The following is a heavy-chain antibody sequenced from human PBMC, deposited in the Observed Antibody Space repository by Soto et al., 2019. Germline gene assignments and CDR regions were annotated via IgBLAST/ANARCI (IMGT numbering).Heavy chain of an antibody. D-gene: IGHD3-3*01. CDR1: GFTFSSYA. CDR2: ISYEGSNK. Sequence: QVQLVESGGGVVQPGRSLRLSCAASGFTFSSYAMHWVRQAPGKGLEWVAVISYEGSNKYYADSVKGRFTISRDNSKNTQYLQMNSPRAEDTAVYYCAREGSTYDDCWSGYYHPYGMDVWGQGTTVTVSS. CDR3: AREGSTYDDCWSGYYHPYGMDV. J-gene: IGHJ6*02. V-gene: IGHV3-30-3*01.